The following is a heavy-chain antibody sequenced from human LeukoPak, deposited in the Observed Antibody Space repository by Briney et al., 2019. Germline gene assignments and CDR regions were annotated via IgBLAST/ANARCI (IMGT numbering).Heavy chain of an antibody. CDR1: GFTFSSYW. J-gene: IGHJ2*01. V-gene: IGHV3-74*01. Sequence: PGGSLRLSCAASGFTFSSYWMHWVRQAPGKGLVWVSRINTDGSSTSYADSVKGRFTISRDNAKNTLYLQMNSLRAEDTAVYYCARDGTTVVTDRYFDLWGRGTLVTVSS. CDR2: INTDGSST. D-gene: IGHD4-23*01. CDR3: ARDGTTVVTDRYFDL.